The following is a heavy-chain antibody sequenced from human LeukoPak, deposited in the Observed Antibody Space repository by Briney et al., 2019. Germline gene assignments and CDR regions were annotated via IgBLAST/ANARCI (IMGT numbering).Heavy chain of an antibody. CDR2: INHSGST. V-gene: IGHV4-34*01. D-gene: IGHD3-10*01. J-gene: IGHJ4*02. Sequence: PSETLSLTCAVYGGSFSGYYWSWIRQPPGKGLEWIGEINHSGSTNYNPSLKSRVTISVDTSKNQFSLKLSSVTAADTAVYYCARVGRINTMVRGVKRCNFDYWGQGTLVTVSS. CDR1: GGSFSGYY. CDR3: ARVGRINTMVRGVKRCNFDY.